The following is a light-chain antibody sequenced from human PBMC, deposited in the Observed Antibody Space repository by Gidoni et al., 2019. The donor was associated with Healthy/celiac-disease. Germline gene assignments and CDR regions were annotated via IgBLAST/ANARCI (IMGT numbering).Light chain of an antibody. CDR2: DAS. Sequence: MTHSPSSLHASEGDRVTITCQASQDMSNYLNCYQQKPGKAPKLLIYDASSLETGVPSRFSGSGSGTDFTFTSSSLQPEDFATYYCQQCYNPPRITFGQGTRLEIK. J-gene: IGKJ5*01. CDR3: QQCYNPPRIT. V-gene: IGKV1-33*01. CDR1: QDMSNY.